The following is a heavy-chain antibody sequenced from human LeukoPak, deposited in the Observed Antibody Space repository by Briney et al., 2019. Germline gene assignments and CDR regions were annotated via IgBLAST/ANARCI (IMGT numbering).Heavy chain of an antibody. J-gene: IGHJ4*02. D-gene: IGHD6-19*01. Sequence: ASVKVSCKASGGTFSSYAISWVRQAPGQGLEWMGGIIPIFGTANYAQKFQGRVTITADESTSTAYMELSSLRSEDTAVYYCARAPGIAVAEIDYWGQGTLVTVSS. CDR3: ARAPGIAVAEIDY. V-gene: IGHV1-69*13. CDR1: GGTFSSYA. CDR2: IIPIFGTA.